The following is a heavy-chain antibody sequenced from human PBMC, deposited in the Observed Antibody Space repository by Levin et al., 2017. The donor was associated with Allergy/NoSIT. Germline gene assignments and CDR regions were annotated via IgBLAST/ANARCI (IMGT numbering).Heavy chain of an antibody. CDR1: GFSFSSYS. CDR2: IHSSSSTV. D-gene: IGHD4-23*01. V-gene: IGHV3-48*01. Sequence: GGSLRLSCAASGFSFSSYSMNWVRQAPGKGLEWISYIHSSSSTVFYADSVKGRFTVSRDNAKNSLYLQMNSLRVEDTAVYYCASLFDFGANYWGREPWSPSPQ. J-gene: IGHJ4*02. CDR3: ASLFDFGANY.